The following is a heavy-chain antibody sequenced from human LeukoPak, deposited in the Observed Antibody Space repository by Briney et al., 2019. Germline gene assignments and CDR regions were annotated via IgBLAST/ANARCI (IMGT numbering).Heavy chain of an antibody. CDR1: GGSIRSYY. D-gene: IGHD3-10*01. Sequence: AETLSLTCTVSGGSIRSYYWSWMRQPPGKGLEWIGYYYYSGSTKYNPSLKSRATISVDTSKNQFSLKLSSVTAADTAVYYCASGSYYFDYWGQGTLVTVSS. J-gene: IGHJ4*02. CDR3: ASGSYYFDY. V-gene: IGHV4-59*08. CDR2: YYYSGST.